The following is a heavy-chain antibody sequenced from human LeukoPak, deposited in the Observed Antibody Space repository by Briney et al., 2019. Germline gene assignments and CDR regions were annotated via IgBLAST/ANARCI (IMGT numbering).Heavy chain of an antibody. V-gene: IGHV3-11*01. Sequence: GGSLRLSCAASGFSFSDYYMTWIRQAPGKGLEWVSYISRGGSTIYYADSVKGRFTISRDNAKNSLYLQMDSLRAEDTAVYYCARENYYYTDVWGKGTTVTASS. CDR1: GFSFSDYY. J-gene: IGHJ6*03. CDR2: ISRGGSTI. CDR3: ARENYYYTDV.